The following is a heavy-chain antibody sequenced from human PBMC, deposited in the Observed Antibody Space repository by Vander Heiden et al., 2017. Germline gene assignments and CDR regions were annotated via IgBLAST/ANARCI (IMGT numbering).Heavy chain of an antibody. CDR1: GFTFSSYS. J-gene: IGHJ4*02. D-gene: IGHD2-21*02. CDR2: ISSGSSYI. CDR3: ARSDGGDRG. Sequence: EVQLLESGGGLVKPGGSLRLSCAASGFTFSSYSMNWVRQAPGKGLEWVSSISSGSSYIYYADSVKGRFTISRDNAKNSLYLQMNSLRAEDTAVYYCARSDGGDRGWGQGTLVTVSS. V-gene: IGHV3-21*01.